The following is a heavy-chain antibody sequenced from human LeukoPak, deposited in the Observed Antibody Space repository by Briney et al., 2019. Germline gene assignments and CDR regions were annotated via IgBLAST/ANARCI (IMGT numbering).Heavy chain of an antibody. CDR1: GFTFSNYA. CDR3: AKWGDYDVLTGYYVSDY. J-gene: IGHJ4*02. V-gene: IGHV3-23*01. D-gene: IGHD3-9*01. Sequence: GGSLRLSCAASGFTFSNYAMRWVRQAPGKGLEWVSAITGSGGNTYYADSVKGRFTISRDNSKNTVFLQMNSLRADDTAVYYCAKWGDYDVLTGYYVSDYWGQGTLVTVSS. CDR2: ITGSGGNT.